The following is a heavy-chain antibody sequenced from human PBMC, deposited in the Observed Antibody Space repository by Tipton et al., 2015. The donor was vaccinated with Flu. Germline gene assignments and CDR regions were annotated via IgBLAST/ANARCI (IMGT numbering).Heavy chain of an antibody. CDR3: ARVGAVTMVRGLAFDAFDI. D-gene: IGHD3-10*01. CDR1: GGSMSSFY. CDR2: MYAGGNT. V-gene: IGHV4-4*07. Sequence: TLSLTCTVSGGSMSSFYWSWIRKPAGKGLEWMGRMYAGGNTKYNPSLKSRVTMSVDTSKNQFSLRLTSVTAADTAVYYCARVGAVTMVRGLAFDAFDIWGLGTMVAVSS. J-gene: IGHJ3*02.